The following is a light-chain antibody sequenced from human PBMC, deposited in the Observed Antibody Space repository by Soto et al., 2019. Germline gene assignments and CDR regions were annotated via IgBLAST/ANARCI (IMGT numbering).Light chain of an antibody. CDR1: SSDVGGYNY. Sequence: QSVLTQPASVSGSPGQSITISCTGTSSDVGGYNYVSWYQQHPGKAPKLMLYDVSNRPSGVSNRFSGSKSGNSASLTISGLQAEDEVDYYCSSYASSSTYVFGTGTKVTVL. J-gene: IGLJ1*01. V-gene: IGLV2-14*03. CDR2: DVS. CDR3: SSYASSSTYV.